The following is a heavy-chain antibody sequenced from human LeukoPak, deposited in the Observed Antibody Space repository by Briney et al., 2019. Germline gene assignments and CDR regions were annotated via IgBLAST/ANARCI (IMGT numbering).Heavy chain of an antibody. CDR3: VRLLDIDY. D-gene: IGHD1-1*01. Sequence: GGSLRLSCAASGFTFRNYWMHWVRQAPGKGLVWISRISRDGATTHYAGSVKGRFTISRDNAKNMVYLQMDSLSAEDTAVYYCVRLLDIDYWGQGTLVTVSS. J-gene: IGHJ4*02. V-gene: IGHV3-74*01. CDR2: ISRDGATT. CDR1: GFTFRNYW.